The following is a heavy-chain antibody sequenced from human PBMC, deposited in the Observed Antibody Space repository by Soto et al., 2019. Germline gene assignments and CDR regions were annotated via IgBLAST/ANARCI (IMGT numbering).Heavy chain of an antibody. J-gene: IGHJ5*02. CDR3: ARVRNYDILTGYSINWFDP. V-gene: IGHV4-59*13. CDR1: GGSISSYY. Sequence: SETLSLTCTVSGGSISSYYWSWIRQPPGKGLEWIGYIYYSGSTNYNPSLKSRVTISVDTSKNQFSLKLSSVTAADTAVYYCARVRNYDILTGYSINWFDPWGQGTLVTVSS. CDR2: IYYSGST. D-gene: IGHD3-9*01.